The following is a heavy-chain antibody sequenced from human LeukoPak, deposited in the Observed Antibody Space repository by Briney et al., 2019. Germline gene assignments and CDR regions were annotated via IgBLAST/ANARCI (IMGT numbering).Heavy chain of an antibody. CDR1: GASISSSNYY. J-gene: IGHJ4*02. Sequence: PSETLSLTCTVSGASISSSNYYWGWIRQPPGKGLEWIGSIDYGGSTFYNVSLRSRVTMSVDTSRNHFSVKLNSLTDADTAVYYCARHRRGDCNSASCYTDYWGQGTLVTVSS. V-gene: IGHV4-39*01. D-gene: IGHD2-2*02. CDR2: IDYGGST. CDR3: ARHRRGDCNSASCYTDY.